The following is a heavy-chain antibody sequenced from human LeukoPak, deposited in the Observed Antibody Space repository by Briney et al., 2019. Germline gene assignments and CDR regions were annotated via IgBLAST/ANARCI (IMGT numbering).Heavy chain of an antibody. V-gene: IGHV3-7*03. Sequence: GGSLRLSCAASGFTVSSHYMSWVRQAPGNALEWVAYIRKDGSEKYYVDSVKGRFTISRDNAKNSLYLQMNSLRAEDTAVYYCARHTSGQPFDYWGQGTLVTVSS. J-gene: IGHJ4*02. CDR2: IRKDGSEK. CDR3: ARHTSGQPFDY. CDR1: GFTVSSHY. D-gene: IGHD6-19*01.